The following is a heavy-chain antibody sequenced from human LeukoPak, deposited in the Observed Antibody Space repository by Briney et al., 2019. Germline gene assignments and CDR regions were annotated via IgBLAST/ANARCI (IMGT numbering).Heavy chain of an antibody. V-gene: IGHV4-39*01. CDR2: IYYSGST. CDR3: AIPIAVAGQGWVDP. D-gene: IGHD6-19*01. CDR1: GGSISSSSYY. J-gene: IGHJ5*02. Sequence: SETLSLTCTVSGGSISSSSYYWGWIRQPPGKGLEWIGSIYYSGSTYYNPSLKSRVTISVDTSKNQFSLKLSSVTAADTAVYYCAIPIAVAGQGWVDPWGQGTLVTVSS.